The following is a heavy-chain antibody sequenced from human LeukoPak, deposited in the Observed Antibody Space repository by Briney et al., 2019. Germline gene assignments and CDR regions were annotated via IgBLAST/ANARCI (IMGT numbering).Heavy chain of an antibody. CDR1: GFTFSNAW. CDR3: TTGHPGLWFGELWF. V-gene: IGHV3-15*01. D-gene: IGHD3-10*01. CDR2: IKSKTDGGTT. Sequence: GGSLRLSCAASGFTFSNAWMSWVRQAPGKGLEWVGRIKSKTDGGTTDYAAPVKGRFTISRDDSKNTLYLQMNSLKTEDTAVYYCTTGHPGLWFGELWFWGQGTLVTVSS. J-gene: IGHJ4*02.